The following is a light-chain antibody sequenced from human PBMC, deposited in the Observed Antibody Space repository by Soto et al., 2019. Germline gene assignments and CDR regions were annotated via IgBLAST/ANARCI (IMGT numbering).Light chain of an antibody. CDR2: KAS. Sequence: DIQMPQSTSTLSGSVGASVTITCRASQTISSWLAWYQKKPGKAPKLLIYKASTLKSGVPSRFRGSVSGTDFTLTISSLQPEDLATYDGQQSDSTLPITFCPGTRLEIK. CDR3: QQSDSTLPIT. CDR1: QTISSW. J-gene: IGKJ5*01. V-gene: IGKV1-5*03.